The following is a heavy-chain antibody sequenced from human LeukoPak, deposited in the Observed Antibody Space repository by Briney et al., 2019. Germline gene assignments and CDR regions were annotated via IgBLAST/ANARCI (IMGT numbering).Heavy chain of an antibody. J-gene: IGHJ4*02. V-gene: IGHV4-61*01. CDR3: ARLPGYSYGFDY. D-gene: IGHD5-18*01. CDR2: IYYSGST. Sequence: SETLSLTCTVSGGSVSSGSYYWSWIRQPPRKGLEWIGYIYYSGSTNYNPSLKSRVTISVDTSKNQFSLKLSSVTAADTAVYYSARLPGYSYGFDYWGQGTLVTVSS. CDR1: GGSVSSGSYY.